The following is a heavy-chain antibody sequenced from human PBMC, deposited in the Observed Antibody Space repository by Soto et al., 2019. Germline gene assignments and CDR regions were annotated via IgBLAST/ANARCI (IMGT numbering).Heavy chain of an antibody. D-gene: IGHD6-13*01. CDR1: GFTVSSNY. Sequence: PGGSLRLSCAASGFTVSSNYMSWVRQAPGKGLEWVSVIYSGGSTYYADSVKGRFTISRDNSKNTLYLQMNSLRAEDTAVYYCARTAGGTYASAEYFQHWGQGTLVTVSS. V-gene: IGHV3-53*01. CDR3: ARTAGGTYASAEYFQH. J-gene: IGHJ1*01. CDR2: IYSGGST.